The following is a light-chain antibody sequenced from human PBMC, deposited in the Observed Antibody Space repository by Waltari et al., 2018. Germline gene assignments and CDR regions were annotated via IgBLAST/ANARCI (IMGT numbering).Light chain of an antibody. CDR3: QQYVSSPVT. Sequence: EIVLTQSPGNLSLSPGERATLSCRISQSVSSTYLAWYQQKAGQAPRLLIYGASTRATGIPDRFSGSGSGTDFTLTISRLEPEDFAVYYCQQYVSSPVTFGGGTKVEIK. CDR1: QSVSSTY. J-gene: IGKJ4*01. CDR2: GAS. V-gene: IGKV3-20*01.